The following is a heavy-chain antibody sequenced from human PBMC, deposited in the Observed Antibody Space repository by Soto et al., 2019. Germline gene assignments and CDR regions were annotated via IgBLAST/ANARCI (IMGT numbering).Heavy chain of an antibody. J-gene: IGHJ5*01. CDR2: MSPYNGHT. V-gene: IGHV1-18*01. CDR1: GYPFTFFG. D-gene: IGHD3-10*01. CDR3: ARAPGGARGFDF. Sequence: QVQLMQSGPEVKKPGASVKVSCKASGYPFTFFGISWVRQAPGQGLEWMGWMSPYNGHTNYAQKLQGRVTMTPDTSTSTAYLELRSLRSEDTAVYYCARAPGGARGFDFWGQGTLVTVSS.